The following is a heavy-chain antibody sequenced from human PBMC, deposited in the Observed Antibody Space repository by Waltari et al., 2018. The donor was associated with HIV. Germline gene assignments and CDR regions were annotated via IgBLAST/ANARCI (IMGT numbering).Heavy chain of an antibody. D-gene: IGHD3-10*01. CDR3: ARYGSGHRHFGY. V-gene: IGHV4-59*01. Sequence: QVQLQESGPRLLKPSETLSLTCSVSGGSMTTYYWAWIRQPPGEGLEWIGYIDSRGSASYSPSLQSRLTMSVDVYRNQFSLELSSVTAADTAVYYCARYGSGHRHFGYWGQGTLV. J-gene: IGHJ4*02. CDR1: GGSMTTYY. CDR2: IDSRGSA.